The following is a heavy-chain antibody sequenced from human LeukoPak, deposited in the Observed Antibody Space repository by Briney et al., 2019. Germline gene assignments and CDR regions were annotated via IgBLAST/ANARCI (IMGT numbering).Heavy chain of an antibody. J-gene: IGHJ4*02. CDR3: ARDLVPAASQYYFDY. CDR1: GFTFSSYA. V-gene: IGHV3-30*04. Sequence: PGGSLRLSCAASGFTFSSYAMHWVRQAPGKGREGGAVISYDGSNKYYADSVKGRFTISRDNSKNTLYLQMNSLRAEDTAVYYCARDLVPAASQYYFDYWGQGTLVTVSS. CDR2: ISYDGSNK. D-gene: IGHD2-2*01.